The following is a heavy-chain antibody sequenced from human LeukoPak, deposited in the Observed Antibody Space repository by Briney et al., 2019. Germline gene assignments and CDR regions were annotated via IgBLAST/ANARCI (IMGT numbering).Heavy chain of an antibody. V-gene: IGHV4-30-2*01. Sequence: SQTLSLTCTVSGGSISSGGYYWSWIRQPPGKGLEWIGYIYHSGSTYYNPSLKSRVTISVDRSKNQFSLKLSSVTAADTAVYYCARGDCSSTSCYSGRAFDIWGQGTMVTVSS. J-gene: IGHJ3*02. D-gene: IGHD2-2*01. CDR2: IYHSGST. CDR1: GGSISSGGYY. CDR3: ARGDCSSTSCYSGRAFDI.